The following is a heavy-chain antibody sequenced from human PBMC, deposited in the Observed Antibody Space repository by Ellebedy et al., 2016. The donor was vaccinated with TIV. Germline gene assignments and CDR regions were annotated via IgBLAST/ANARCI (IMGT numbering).Heavy chain of an antibody. Sequence: PGGSLRLSCAASGFTFSTYAMSWVRQAPGKGLEWVSRIGPDGDSTYYADAVKGRLTISRDNSKNTLYLQMNSLRADDTAVYYCAKDSKEFRSWGQGTLVTVSS. V-gene: IGHV3-23*01. D-gene: IGHD2/OR15-2a*01. J-gene: IGHJ5*02. CDR2: IGPDGDST. CDR1: GFTFSTYA. CDR3: AKDSKEFRS.